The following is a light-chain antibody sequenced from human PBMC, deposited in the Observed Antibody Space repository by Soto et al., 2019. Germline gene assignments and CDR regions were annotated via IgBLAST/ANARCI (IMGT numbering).Light chain of an antibody. CDR1: QSVYASS. J-gene: IGKJ1*01. V-gene: IGKV3-20*01. CDR2: HAF. CDR3: QHYESELWT. Sequence: EFVLTQSPGTLSLSPGERATLSCRASQSVYASSIVWYQQKPGQAPRLLMYHAFRRATGIPDRFSGSGSGTDFTLTITRLEPEDFAVYYCQHYESELWTFGQGTKVEIK.